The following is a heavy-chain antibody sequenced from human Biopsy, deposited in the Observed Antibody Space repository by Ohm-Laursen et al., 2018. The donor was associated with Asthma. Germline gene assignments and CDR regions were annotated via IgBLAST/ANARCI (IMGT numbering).Heavy chain of an antibody. CDR2: IHYSGST. CDR3: ARASVAASSNWFDP. D-gene: IGHD6-19*01. CDR1: GASIKTDDHY. V-gene: IGHV4-30-4*01. Sequence: SQTLSLTCTVSGASIKTDDHYWSWLRQPPGKGLKWFGFIHYSGSTSYNPSLKGGVTISVDTSKNQFSLKLSSATAADTAVYYCARASVAASSNWFDPWGQGTLVIVSS. J-gene: IGHJ5*02.